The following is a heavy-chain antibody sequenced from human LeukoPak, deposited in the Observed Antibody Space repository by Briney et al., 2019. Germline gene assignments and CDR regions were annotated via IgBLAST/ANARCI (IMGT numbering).Heavy chain of an antibody. CDR1: GINFIASG. D-gene: IGHD4-23*01. V-gene: IGHV3-30*02. J-gene: IGHJ4*02. CDR3: VRDKGKTYFDY. Sequence: GGSLRLSCTTSGINFIASGMHWVRQAPGKGLEGVTFIWSDGSNKYYADSVKGRFTISRDNSKNTVYLQMDSLRPEDTALYYCVRDKGKTYFDYWGQGTLVTVSS. CDR2: IWSDGSNK.